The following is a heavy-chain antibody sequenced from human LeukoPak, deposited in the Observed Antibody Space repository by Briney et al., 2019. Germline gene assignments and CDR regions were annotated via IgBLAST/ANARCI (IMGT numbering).Heavy chain of an antibody. CDR2: IYHSGST. CDR1: GGSISSGGYY. CDR3: ARHGQSTPFDP. Sequence: SQTLSLTCTVSGGSISSGGYYWSWIRQPPGKGLEWIGYIYHSGSTYYNPSLKSRVTISVDRSKNQFSLKLSSVTAADTAVYYCARHGQSTPFDPWGQGTLVTVSS. D-gene: IGHD5/OR15-5a*01. V-gene: IGHV4-30-2*01. J-gene: IGHJ5*02.